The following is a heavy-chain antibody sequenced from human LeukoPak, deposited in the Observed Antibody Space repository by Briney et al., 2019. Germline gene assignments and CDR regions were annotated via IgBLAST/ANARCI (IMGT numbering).Heavy chain of an antibody. Sequence: ASVKVSCKASGYTFTGYHMHWVRQAPGQGLEWMGIINPSGGSRSYAQKFQGRVTMTRDTSTSTVYMELSSLRSEDTAVYYCARGSIVGAKTLGFGAFDIWGQGAMVTVSS. J-gene: IGHJ3*02. D-gene: IGHD1-26*01. CDR3: ARGSIVGAKTLGFGAFDI. CDR2: INPSGGSR. CDR1: GYTFTGYH. V-gene: IGHV1-46*01.